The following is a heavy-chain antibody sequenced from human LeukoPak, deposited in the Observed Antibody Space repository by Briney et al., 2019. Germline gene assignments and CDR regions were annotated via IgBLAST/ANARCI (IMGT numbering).Heavy chain of an antibody. Sequence: GGSLRLSCAASGFTFSSYWVHWVRQAPGKGLVWVSPINSDGSSTSYADSVKGRFTISRDSAKNTLSLQMNSLRAEDTAVYYCARVGGSNAFDIWGQGAMVIVSS. CDR1: GFTFSSYW. V-gene: IGHV3-74*01. CDR3: ARVGGSNAFDI. D-gene: IGHD1-26*01. CDR2: INSDGSST. J-gene: IGHJ3*02.